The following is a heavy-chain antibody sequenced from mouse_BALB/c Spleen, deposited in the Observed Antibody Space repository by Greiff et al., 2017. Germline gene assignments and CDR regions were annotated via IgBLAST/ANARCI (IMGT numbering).Heavy chain of an antibody. CDR1: GYTFTSYV. CDR3: ARRGYRYDEVWFAY. CDR2: INPYNDGT. D-gene: IGHD2-14*01. V-gene: IGHV1-14*01. Sequence: EVQGVESGPELVKPGASVKMSCKASGYTFTSYVMHWVKQKPGQGLEWIGYINPYNDGTKYNEKFKGKATLTSDKSSSTAYMELSSLTSEDSAVYYCARRGYRYDEVWFAYWGQGTLVTVSA. J-gene: IGHJ3*01.